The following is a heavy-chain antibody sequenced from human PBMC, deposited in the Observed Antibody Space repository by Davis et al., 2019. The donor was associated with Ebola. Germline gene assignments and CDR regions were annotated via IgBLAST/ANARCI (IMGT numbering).Heavy chain of an antibody. D-gene: IGHD6-6*01. CDR2: INTSSRDK. J-gene: IGHJ6*02. Sequence: GGSLRLSCVTSGFTFNRFHMNWVRQAPGRGLEWLSVINTSSRDKKYADSVKGRFTISRDNAKNLLYLEMNSLRAEDTAVYYCARDFEEEQLFYYYYGMDVWGQGTTVTVSS. V-gene: IGHV3-21*05. CDR1: GFTFNRFH. CDR3: ARDFEEEQLFYYYYGMDV.